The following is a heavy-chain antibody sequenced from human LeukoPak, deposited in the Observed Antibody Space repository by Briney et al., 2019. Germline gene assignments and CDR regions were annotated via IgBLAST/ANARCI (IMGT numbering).Heavy chain of an antibody. J-gene: IGHJ5*02. D-gene: IGHD5-18*01. V-gene: IGHV4-39*01. CDR2: IYYSGST. Sequence: PSETLSLTCTVSGGSISSSSYYWGWIRQPPGKGLEWIGSIYYSGSTYYNPSLKSRVTISVDTSKNQFSLKLSSVTAADTAVYYCARRGYTYGWGWFDPWGQGTLVTVSS. CDR3: ARRGYTYGWGWFDP. CDR1: GGSISSSSYY.